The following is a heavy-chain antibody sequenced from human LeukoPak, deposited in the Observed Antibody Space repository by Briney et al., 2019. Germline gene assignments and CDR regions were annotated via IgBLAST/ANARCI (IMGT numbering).Heavy chain of an antibody. V-gene: IGHV3-48*04. CDR3: ARVIRAAPGKGYFDY. CDR1: GFTFSSYS. J-gene: IGHJ4*02. Sequence: GGSLRLSCAASGFTFSSYSMNWVRQAPGKGLEWVSYISSSSRTIYYADSVKGRFTISRDNAKNSLYLQMNSLRAEDTAIYYCARVIRAAPGKGYFDYWGQGTLVTVSS. D-gene: IGHD6-13*01. CDR2: ISSSSRTI.